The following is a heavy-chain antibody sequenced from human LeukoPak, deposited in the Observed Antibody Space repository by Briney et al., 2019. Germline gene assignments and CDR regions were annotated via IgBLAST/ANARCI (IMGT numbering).Heavy chain of an antibody. CDR1: GGSISSGGYY. J-gene: IGHJ4*02. D-gene: IGHD6-6*01. CDR3: ARTLGSSDY. CDR2: IYHSGST. V-gene: IGHV4-30-2*02. Sequence: SQTLSLTCTVSGGSISSGGYYWSWIRQPPGKGLEWIGYIYHSGSTYYNTSLKSRVTISVDRSKNQFSLKLSSVTAADTAVYYCARTLGSSDYWGQGTLVTVSS.